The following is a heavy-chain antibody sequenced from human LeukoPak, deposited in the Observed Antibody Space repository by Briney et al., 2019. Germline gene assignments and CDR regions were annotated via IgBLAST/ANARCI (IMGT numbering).Heavy chain of an antibody. CDR1: GGSISTYH. CDR2: IYTSGST. D-gene: IGHD1-26*01. V-gene: IGHV4-4*07. J-gene: IGHJ4*02. Sequence: SETLSLTCTVSGGSISTYHWSWIRQPAGKGLEWIGRIYTSGSTNYNPSLKSRVTMSLDTSKNQFSLKLSSVTAADTAVYYCARDLGGSYYPYYFDYWGQGTLVTVSS. CDR3: ARDLGGSYYPYYFDY.